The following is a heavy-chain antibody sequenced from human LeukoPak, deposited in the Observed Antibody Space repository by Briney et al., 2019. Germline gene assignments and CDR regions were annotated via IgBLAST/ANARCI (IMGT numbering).Heavy chain of an antibody. Sequence: SETLSLTCTVSGGSISNYFWSWIRQPAGKGLEWIGHISTSGSTNYNPSLKTRVTMSVDTSKNQFSLKLSSVTAADTAVYYCATDYSVGSTTIDLDYWGQGTLVTASS. D-gene: IGHD1-26*01. CDR1: GGSISNYF. CDR2: ISTSGST. V-gene: IGHV4-4*07. J-gene: IGHJ4*02. CDR3: ATDYSVGSTTIDLDY.